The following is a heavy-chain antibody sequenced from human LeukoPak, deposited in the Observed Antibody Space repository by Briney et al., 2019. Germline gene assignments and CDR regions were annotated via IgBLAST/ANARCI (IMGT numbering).Heavy chain of an antibody. CDR1: GFTFSRHG. Sequence: GRSLRLSCAASGFTFSRHGMHWVRQAPGKGLEWVAVIGDTGRAKYYADSVEGRFTASRDNFKNTLYLEMNSLRAEDTAVYYCARAYTTDWFGFDYWGQGTLVTVSS. J-gene: IGHJ4*02. D-gene: IGHD3-10*01. CDR3: ARAYTTDWFGFDY. CDR2: IGDTGRAK. V-gene: IGHV3-33*08.